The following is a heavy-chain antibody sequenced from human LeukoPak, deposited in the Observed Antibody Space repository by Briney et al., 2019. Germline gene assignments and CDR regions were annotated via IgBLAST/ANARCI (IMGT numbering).Heavy chain of an antibody. CDR2: IYYSGST. Sequence: SETLSLTCTVSGGSISSSSYYWGWIRQPPGKGLEWIGSIYYSGSTYYHPSLKSRVTISVDTSKNQFSLKLSSVTAADTAVYYCARKDYGDYTLDYWGQGTLVTVSS. D-gene: IGHD4-17*01. CDR1: GGSISSSSYY. J-gene: IGHJ4*02. V-gene: IGHV4-39*01. CDR3: ARKDYGDYTLDY.